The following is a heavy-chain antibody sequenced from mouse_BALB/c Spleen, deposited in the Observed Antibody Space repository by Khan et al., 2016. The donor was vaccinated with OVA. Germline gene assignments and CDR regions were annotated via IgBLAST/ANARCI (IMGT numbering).Heavy chain of an antibody. CDR2: IDPFNGGT. D-gene: IGHD2-2*01. CDR1: GYSFTSYY. J-gene: IGHJ3*01. Sequence: VQLKQSGPELMKPGASVKISCKASGYSFTSYYIHWVKQSPGKSLEWIGYIDPFNGGTTYNQKFKGKATLTVDKSSSTAYMHLSSLTSEDSAVYYCARHGYVAWFAYWGQGTLVTVSA. V-gene: IGHV1S135*01. CDR3: ARHGYVAWFAY.